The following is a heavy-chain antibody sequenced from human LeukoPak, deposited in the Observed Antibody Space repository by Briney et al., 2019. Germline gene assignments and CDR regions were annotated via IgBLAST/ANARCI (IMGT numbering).Heavy chain of an antibody. D-gene: IGHD4-11*01. Sequence: ASVKVSCKASGYTFTGYYMHWVRQAPGQGLEWMGRINPNSGGTNYAQKFQGRVTMTRDTSISTAYMELSRLRSDDTAVYHCARSESRLMTTVTNYWGQGTLVTVSS. V-gene: IGHV1-2*06. CDR3: ARSESRLMTTVTNY. CDR1: GYTFTGYY. CDR2: INPNSGGT. J-gene: IGHJ4*02.